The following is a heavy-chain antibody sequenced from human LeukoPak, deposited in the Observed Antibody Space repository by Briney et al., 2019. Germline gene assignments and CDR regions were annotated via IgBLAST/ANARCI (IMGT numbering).Heavy chain of an antibody. J-gene: IGHJ4*02. Sequence: GESLKISCKGSGYSFTSYWIGWVRQMPGKGLEWMGIIYPGDSDTRYSPSFQGRVTISADKSISTAYLQWSSLKASDTAMYYCARQGLLTRDVRNHPDYWGQGTLVTVSS. CDR2: IYPGDSDT. V-gene: IGHV5-51*01. CDR3: ARQGLLTRDVRNHPDY. CDR1: GYSFTSYW. D-gene: IGHD1-14*01.